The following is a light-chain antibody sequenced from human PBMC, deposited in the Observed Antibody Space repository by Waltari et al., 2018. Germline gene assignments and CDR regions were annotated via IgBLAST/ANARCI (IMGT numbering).Light chain of an antibody. CDR2: EKT. V-gene: IGLV1-51*02. J-gene: IGLJ7*01. CDR3: GTWDSSLSGAV. Sequence: QSVLTQPPSVSAAPGQRVTISCSGGSSNIGNNYVSWYRQFPGTAPKLLIYEKTGRPSAIPGRFYGSKSGMSATLDSTGLQAGDEADNYCGTWDSSLSGAVFGGGTHLTVL. CDR1: SSNIGNNY.